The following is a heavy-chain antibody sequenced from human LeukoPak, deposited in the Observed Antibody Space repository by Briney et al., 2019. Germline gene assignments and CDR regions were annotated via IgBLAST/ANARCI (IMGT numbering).Heavy chain of an antibody. CDR3: ANRLMSTGFGY. J-gene: IGHJ4*02. CDR1: GFTFSSYA. CDR2: ISGSGGST. Sequence: PGGSLRLSCAASGFTFSSYAMSWVHQAPGKGLEWVSAISGSGGSTYYADSVKGRFTISRDNSKNTLYLQMNSLRAEDTAVYYCANRLMSTGFGYWGQGTLVTVSS. V-gene: IGHV3-23*01. D-gene: IGHD5/OR15-5a*01.